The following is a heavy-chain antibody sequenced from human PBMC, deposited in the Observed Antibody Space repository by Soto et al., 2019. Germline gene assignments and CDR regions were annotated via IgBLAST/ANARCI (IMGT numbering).Heavy chain of an antibody. CDR3: AKVVYGDSNPFDY. D-gene: IGHD4-17*01. J-gene: IGHJ4*02. CDR1: GFTFDDYA. CDR2: ISWNSGSI. Sequence: GGSLRLSCAASGFTFDDYAMHWVRQAPGKGLEWVSGISWNSGSIGYADSVKGRFTISRDNAKNSLYLQMNSLRAEDTALYYCAKVVYGDSNPFDYWGQGTLVTVSS. V-gene: IGHV3-9*01.